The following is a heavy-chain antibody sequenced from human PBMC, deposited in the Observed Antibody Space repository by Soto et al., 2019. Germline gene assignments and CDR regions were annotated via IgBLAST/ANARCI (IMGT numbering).Heavy chain of an antibody. J-gene: IGHJ4*02. Sequence: VASVKVSSKASGYTFINYGISWVRQAPGQGPEWMGWISPYNDDTKYAQKFQGRVTMTTDTSTRTAYMEMRSLRSDDTAVYYCARDGITGNRDYWGQGTLVTVSS. D-gene: IGHD1-20*01. CDR3: ARDGITGNRDY. V-gene: IGHV1-18*01. CDR2: ISPYNDDT. CDR1: GYTFINYG.